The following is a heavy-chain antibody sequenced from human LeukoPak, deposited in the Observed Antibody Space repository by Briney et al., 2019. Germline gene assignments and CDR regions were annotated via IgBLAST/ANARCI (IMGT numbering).Heavy chain of an antibody. CDR1: GGSISSSSYY. CDR2: IYYSGST. J-gene: IGHJ4*02. CDR3: ARVGGSSWECDY. Sequence: SETLSLTCTVSGGSISSSSYYWGWIRQPPGKGPEWIGSIYYSGSTYYNPSLKSRVTISVDTSKNQFSLKLSSVTAADTAVYYCARVGGSSWECDYWGQGTLVTVSS. D-gene: IGHD6-13*01. V-gene: IGHV4-39*07.